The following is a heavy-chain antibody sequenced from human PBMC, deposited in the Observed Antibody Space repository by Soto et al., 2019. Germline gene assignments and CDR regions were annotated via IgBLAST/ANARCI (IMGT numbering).Heavy chain of an antibody. J-gene: IGHJ4*02. CDR1: GFTFSNYA. V-gene: IGHV3-30*18. CDR3: AKDGAIAAADYFFDY. Sequence: QVQLVESGGGVVQPGRSLKLSCAASGFTFSNYAIHWVRQAPGKELEWVAVIASDGKDKRYADSVKGRFTISRDNSKNTVYLQMNSLRGEDTAVYYCAKDGAIAAADYFFDYWGQGSLVTVSS. CDR2: IASDGKDK. D-gene: IGHD6-13*01.